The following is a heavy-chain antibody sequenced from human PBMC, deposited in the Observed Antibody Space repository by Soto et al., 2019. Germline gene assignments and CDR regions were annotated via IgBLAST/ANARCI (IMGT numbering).Heavy chain of an antibody. V-gene: IGHV1-18*01. Sequence: QVQLVQSGAEVKKPGSSVKVSCKASGGTFSSYAISWVRQAPGQGLEWMGGITTYNGNTNYAQKFQGRVTMTTDTSSSTAHMELRSLSSDDTAMYYCARASRGAAAGTLNWFDPWGQGTLVTVSS. D-gene: IGHD6-13*01. CDR3: ARASRGAAAGTLNWFDP. J-gene: IGHJ5*02. CDR2: ITTYNGNT. CDR1: GGTFSSYA.